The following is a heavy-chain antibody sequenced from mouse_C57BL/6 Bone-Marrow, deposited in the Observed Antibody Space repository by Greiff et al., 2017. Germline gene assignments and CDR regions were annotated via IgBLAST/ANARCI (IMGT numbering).Heavy chain of an antibody. V-gene: IGHV14-3*01. Sequence: VQLKESVAELVRPGASVKLSCTASGFNIKNTYMHWVKQRPEQGLEWIGRIDPANGNTKYAPKFQGKATITADTSSNTAYLQLSSLTSEDTAIYYGARVPDSSGYFAYWGQGTLVTVSA. CDR3: ARVPDSSGYFAY. CDR1: GFNIKNTY. J-gene: IGHJ3*01. D-gene: IGHD3-2*02. CDR2: IDPANGNT.